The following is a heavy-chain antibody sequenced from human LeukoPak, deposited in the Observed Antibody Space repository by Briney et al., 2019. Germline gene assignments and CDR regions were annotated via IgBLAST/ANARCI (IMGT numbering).Heavy chain of an antibody. V-gene: IGHV3-7*01. D-gene: IGHD3-10*01. CDR3: ARDLVGYYGSGSA. Sequence: QSGGSLRLSRAASGFTFSSYWMTWVRQAPGKGLEWVANIKQDGSEKYYVDSVKGRFTISRDNAKNSLYLQMNSLRAEDTAVYYCARDLVGYYGSGSAWGQGTLVTVSS. J-gene: IGHJ5*02. CDR1: GFTFSSYW. CDR2: IKQDGSEK.